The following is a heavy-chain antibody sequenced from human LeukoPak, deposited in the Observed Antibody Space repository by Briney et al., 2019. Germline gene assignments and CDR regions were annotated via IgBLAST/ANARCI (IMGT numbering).Heavy chain of an antibody. Sequence: PGGSLRLSCAASGFSFSTYAMNWVRQAPGKGLEWVSVIGGSGGSTFYADSVKGRSTISRDNSKNTLYLQMTSLRVEDTAVYYCARDWASYYGTSGYYFDYWGQGTLVTVSS. J-gene: IGHJ4*02. CDR1: GFSFSTYA. CDR3: ARDWASYYGTSGYYFDY. CDR2: IGGSGGST. D-gene: IGHD3-22*01. V-gene: IGHV3-23*01.